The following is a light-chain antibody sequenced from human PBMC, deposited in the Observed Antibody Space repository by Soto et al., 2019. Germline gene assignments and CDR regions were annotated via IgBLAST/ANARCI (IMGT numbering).Light chain of an antibody. J-gene: IGKJ3*01. CDR3: MQPLHSPFT. V-gene: IGKV2-28*01. Sequence: DVVMTQSPLSLPVTPGEPASISCRSSQNLLHSNGYNYLDWYLQKPGQSPQLLIYLGSNRASGVPDRLSGSGSGTDCTLKISRVEAEDVGVYYCMQPLHSPFTFGPGTKVDIK. CDR1: QNLLHSNGYNY. CDR2: LGS.